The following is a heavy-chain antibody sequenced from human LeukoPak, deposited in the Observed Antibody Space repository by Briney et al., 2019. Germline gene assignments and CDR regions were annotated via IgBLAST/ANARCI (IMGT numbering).Heavy chain of an antibody. CDR1: GFTFDDYG. V-gene: IGHV3-74*01. Sequence: PGGSLRLSCAASGFTFDDYGMSWVRQAPGKGLEWVSRINSDGSSTSYADSVKGRFTISRDNAKNTLYLQMNSLRAEDTAVYYCARGVYYYYMDVWGKGTTVTVSS. J-gene: IGHJ6*03. CDR3: ARGVYYYYMDV. CDR2: INSDGSST.